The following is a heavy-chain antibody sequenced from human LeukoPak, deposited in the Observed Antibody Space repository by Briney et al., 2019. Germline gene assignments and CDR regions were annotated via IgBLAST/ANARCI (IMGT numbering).Heavy chain of an antibody. D-gene: IGHD6-6*01. J-gene: IGHJ4*02. CDR1: GFTVSSNY. CDR2: IYSGGST. CDR3: ARDLDPSSSPFPYYFDY. V-gene: IGHV3-53*01. Sequence: PGGSLRLSCAASGFTVSSNYMSWVRQAPGKGLEWVSIIYSGGSTFYADSVKGRFTISRGNAKNSLYLQMNSLRAVDTAVYYCARDLDPSSSPFPYYFDYWGQGTLVTVSS.